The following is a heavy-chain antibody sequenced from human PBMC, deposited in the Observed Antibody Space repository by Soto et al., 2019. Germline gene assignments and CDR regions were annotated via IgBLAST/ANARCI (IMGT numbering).Heavy chain of an antibody. CDR1: GYSFSSYW. D-gene: IGHD2-2*01. CDR3: ARRYCSSTNCPSNYYAMDV. V-gene: IGHV5-10-1*01. J-gene: IGHJ6*02. Sequence: PGESLKISCKGFGYSFSSYWISWVRQMPGKGLEWMGRIDPSDAYTNYSPSFQGHVTISTDKSISTAYLQWSSLRASDTAMYYCARRYCSSTNCPSNYYAMDVWGQGTTVTVS. CDR2: IDPSDAYT.